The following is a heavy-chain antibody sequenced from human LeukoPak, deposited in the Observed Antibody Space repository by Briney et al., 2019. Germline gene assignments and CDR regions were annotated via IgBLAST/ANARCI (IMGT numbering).Heavy chain of an antibody. CDR3: ARGPDYDFWSGPLYIDY. D-gene: IGHD3-3*01. J-gene: IGHJ4*02. CDR1: GGSISSGGYS. V-gene: IGHV4-30-2*01. Sequence: SETLSLTCAVSGGSISSGGYSGSWIRQPPGKGLEWIGYIYHSGSTYYNPSLKSRVTISVDRSKNQFSLKLSSVTAADTAVYYCARGPDYDFWSGPLYIDYWGQGTLVTVSS. CDR2: IYHSGST.